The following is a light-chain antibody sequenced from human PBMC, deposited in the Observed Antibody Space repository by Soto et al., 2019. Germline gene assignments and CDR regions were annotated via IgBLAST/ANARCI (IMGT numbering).Light chain of an antibody. J-gene: IGKJ4*01. CDR2: GAS. Sequence: EHVLTQSPGTLSLSPGERATVSCRASQSITGSYLAWYQQTPGQAPRLLIYGASSRATGVPDRFSGSGSGTDFTLTISRLEPEDFAVYYCQQYYSIPLTFGGGTKVDIK. CDR3: QQYYSIPLT. CDR1: QSITGSY. V-gene: IGKV3-20*01.